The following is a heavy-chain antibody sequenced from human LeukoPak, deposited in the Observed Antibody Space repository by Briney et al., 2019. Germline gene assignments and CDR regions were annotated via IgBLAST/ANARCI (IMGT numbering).Heavy chain of an antibody. CDR1: GYTFTSYD. CDR2: MNPNSGNT. CDR3: ARGGYSGYGDYFDY. Sequence: ASVKVSCKASGYTFTSYDINWVRQATGQGLEWMGWMNPNSGNTGYAQKFQGRVTITRNTSISTAYMELSSLRPEDTAVYYCARGGYSGYGDYFDYWGQGTLVTVSS. V-gene: IGHV1-8*03. D-gene: IGHD5-12*01. J-gene: IGHJ4*02.